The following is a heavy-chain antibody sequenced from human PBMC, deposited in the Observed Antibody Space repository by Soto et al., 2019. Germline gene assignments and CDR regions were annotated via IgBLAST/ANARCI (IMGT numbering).Heavy chain of an antibody. D-gene: IGHD6-19*01. CDR3: ARHKQWLALGLG. Sequence: SETLSLTCTVSGVSISSSIYFWGWIRQPPGKGLEWIGSIYYGGNTYYNPSLKSRVTISADTSKNQFSLNLSSVTAADTAVYFCARHKQWLALGLGWGQGTLVTVSS. J-gene: IGHJ4*02. V-gene: IGHV4-39*01. CDR1: GVSISSSIYF. CDR2: IYYGGNT.